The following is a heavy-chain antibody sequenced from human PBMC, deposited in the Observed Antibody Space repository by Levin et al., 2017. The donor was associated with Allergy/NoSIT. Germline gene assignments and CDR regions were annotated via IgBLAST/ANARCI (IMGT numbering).Heavy chain of an antibody. D-gene: IGHD2-2*02. J-gene: IGHJ2*01. V-gene: IGHV3-23*01. CDR1: GFTFSSYA. Sequence: PGGSLRLSCAASGFTFSSYAMSWVRQAPGKGLEWVSAISGSGGSTYYADSVKGRFTISRDNSKNTLYLQMNSLRAEDTAVYYCAKDRVRGYCSSTSCYKDFWYFDLWGRGTLVTVSS. CDR2: ISGSGGST. CDR3: AKDRVRGYCSSTSCYKDFWYFDL.